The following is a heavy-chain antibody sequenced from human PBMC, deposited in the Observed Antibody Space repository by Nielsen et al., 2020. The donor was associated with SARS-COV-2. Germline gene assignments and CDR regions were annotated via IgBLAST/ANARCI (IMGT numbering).Heavy chain of an antibody. J-gene: IGHJ4*02. CDR1: GYTFTGYY. CDR2: INPNSGGT. V-gene: IGHV1-2*04. D-gene: IGHD6-19*01. CDR3: ARAAYSSGWYDPEFEEY. Sequence: ASVKVSCKASGYTFTGYYMHWVRQAPGQGLEWMGWINPNSGGTNYAQKFQGWVTMTRDTSISTAYMELSRLRSDDTAVYYCARAAYSSGWYDPEFEEYWGQGTLVTVSS.